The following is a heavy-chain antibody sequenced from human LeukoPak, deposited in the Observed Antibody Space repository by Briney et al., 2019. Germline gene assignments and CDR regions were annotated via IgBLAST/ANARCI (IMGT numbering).Heavy chain of an antibody. CDR1: GGSIKDYY. CDR3: SRVVRGAVTSNWFDP. D-gene: IGHD4-17*01. V-gene: IGHV4-59*01. J-gene: IGHJ5*02. Sequence: SETLSLTCTVSGGSIKDYYWAWIRQAPGEGLEWIGYISNSGTTDYNPSLKSRVTMSVDTSKNEFSLKLTSVSAADTAMYYCSRVVRGAVTSNWFDPGGEGTLVTVSS. CDR2: ISNSGTT.